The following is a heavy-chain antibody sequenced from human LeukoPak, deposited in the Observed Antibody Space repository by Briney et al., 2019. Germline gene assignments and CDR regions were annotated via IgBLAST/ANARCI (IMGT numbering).Heavy chain of an antibody. V-gene: IGHV1-18*01. Sequence: ASVKVSCKASGYTFTSYGISWVRQAPGQGLEWMGWISAYNGNTNYAQKLQGRVTMTTDTSTSTAYMELRSLRSDDTAVYYCARHRSLLTYDIAVAGTPYYYYYMDVWGKGTTVTISS. CDR2: ISAYNGNT. J-gene: IGHJ6*03. CDR1: GYTFTSYG. D-gene: IGHD6-19*01. CDR3: ARHRSLLTYDIAVAGTPYYYYYMDV.